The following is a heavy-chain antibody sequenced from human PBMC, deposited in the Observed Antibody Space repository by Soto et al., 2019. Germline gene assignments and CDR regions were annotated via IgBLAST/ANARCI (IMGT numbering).Heavy chain of an antibody. CDR2: INHSGST. D-gene: IGHD6-6*01. Sequence: PSETLSLTCAVYGGSFSGYYWSWIRQPPGKGLEWIGEINHSGSTNYNPSLKSRVTISVDTSKNQFSLKLSSVTAADTAVYYCARGSPRVAARGFDYWGQGTLVTVS. J-gene: IGHJ4*02. CDR3: ARGSPRVAARGFDY. V-gene: IGHV4-34*01. CDR1: GGSFSGYY.